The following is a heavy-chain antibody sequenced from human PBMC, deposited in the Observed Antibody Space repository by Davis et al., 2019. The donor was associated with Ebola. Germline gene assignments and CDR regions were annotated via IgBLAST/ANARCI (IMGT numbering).Heavy chain of an antibody. CDR3: ARDPQYASGTEN. J-gene: IGHJ4*02. CDR2: LSGRSGTI. D-gene: IGHD3-10*01. CDR1: GFTFNSYA. V-gene: IGHV3-48*01. Sequence: GESLKIFCAASGFTFNSYAMSWVRQAPGKGLEWVSYLSGRSGTIFYAESMKGRFTISRDNAKNSLYLQMSSLRADDTALYYCARDPQYASGTENWGQGTLVTVSS.